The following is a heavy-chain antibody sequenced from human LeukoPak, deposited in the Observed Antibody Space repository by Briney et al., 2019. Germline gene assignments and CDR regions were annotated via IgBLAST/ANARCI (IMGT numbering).Heavy chain of an antibody. CDR2: IWYDGSNK. J-gene: IGHJ4*02. V-gene: IGHV3-33*06. CDR3: AKATDDFWSGSPIDY. CDR1: GFTFSSYG. D-gene: IGHD3-3*01. Sequence: GGSLRLSCAASGFTFSSYGMHWVRQAPGKGLEWVAVIWYDGSNKYYADSVKGRFTISRDNSKNTLYLQMNSLRAEDTAVYYCAKATDDFWSGSPIDYWGQGTLVTVSS.